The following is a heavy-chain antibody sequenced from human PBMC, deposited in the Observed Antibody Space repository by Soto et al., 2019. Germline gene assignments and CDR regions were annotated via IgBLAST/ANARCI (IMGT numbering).Heavy chain of an antibody. D-gene: IGHD3-16*02. Sequence: QVQLQESGPGLGKPSPSLSLTCTVSGCSISSGGYYWSWSRQHPGKGLEGIGYTYYSGSTTYNPSLKRRATLSGDTSKNRVSLKLSSVTAADTAVYCCAGGNYVWGSYRYFDYWGQGTLVTVS. CDR3: AGGNYVWGSYRYFDY. V-gene: IGHV4-31*03. CDR2: TYYSGST. CDR1: GCSISSGGYY. J-gene: IGHJ4*02.